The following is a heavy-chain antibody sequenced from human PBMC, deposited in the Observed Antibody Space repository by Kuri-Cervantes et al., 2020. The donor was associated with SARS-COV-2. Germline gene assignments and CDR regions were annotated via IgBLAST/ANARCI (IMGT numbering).Heavy chain of an antibody. CDR3: ASEEVGATIDY. CDR1: GFTFSSYA. D-gene: IGHD1-26*01. Sequence: GESLKISCAASGFTFSSYAMSWVRQAPGKGLEWVSAISGSGGSTYYADSVKGRFTISRDNSKNTLYLQMNSLRAEDTAVYYCASEEVGATIDYWGQGTLVTVSS. J-gene: IGHJ4*02. V-gene: IGHV3-23*01. CDR2: ISGSGGST.